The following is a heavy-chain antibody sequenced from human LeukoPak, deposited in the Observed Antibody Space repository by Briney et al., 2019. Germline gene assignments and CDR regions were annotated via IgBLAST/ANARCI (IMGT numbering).Heavy chain of an antibody. V-gene: IGHV1-69-2*01. J-gene: IGHJ4*02. CDR2: IDPEDGET. CDR3: ATYPDISMVTQY. Sequence: ASVKVSCKASGYTFTDFYIHWVHQAPGKGLEWMGRIDPEDGETIYAEKFQDRVTMTADTSTGTAYLEFSSLTSADTALYFCATYPDISMVTQYWGQGTLVSVSS. D-gene: IGHD5-18*01. CDR1: GYTFTDFY.